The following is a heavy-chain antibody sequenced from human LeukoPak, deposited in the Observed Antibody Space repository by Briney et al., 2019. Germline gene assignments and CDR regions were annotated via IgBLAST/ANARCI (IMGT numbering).Heavy chain of an antibody. CDR2: TYYRSKWYN. Sequence: SQTLSLTCAISGDSVSSNSAAWNWIRQSPSRGLEWLGRTYYRSKWYNDYAVSVKSRITINPDTSKNQFSLQLSSVTAADTAVYYCARDPSDGSGSYYEDGNRFDPWGQGTLVTVSS. CDR1: GDSVSSNSAA. CDR3: ARDPSDGSGSYYEDGNRFDP. J-gene: IGHJ5*02. V-gene: IGHV6-1*01. D-gene: IGHD3-10*01.